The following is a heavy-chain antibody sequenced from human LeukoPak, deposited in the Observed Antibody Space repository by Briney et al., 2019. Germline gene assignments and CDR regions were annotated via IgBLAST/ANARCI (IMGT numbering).Heavy chain of an antibody. CDR1: GGTFSSYA. Sequence: GASVKVSCKASGGTFSSYAISWVRQAPGQGLEWMGGIIPIFGTANYAQKFQGRVTITADESTSTAYMELSSLRSEDTAVYYCARQLRSYYDFWSGPSEYWGQGTLVTVSS. V-gene: IGHV1-69*13. J-gene: IGHJ4*02. D-gene: IGHD3-3*01. CDR2: IIPIFGTA. CDR3: ARQLRSYYDFWSGPSEY.